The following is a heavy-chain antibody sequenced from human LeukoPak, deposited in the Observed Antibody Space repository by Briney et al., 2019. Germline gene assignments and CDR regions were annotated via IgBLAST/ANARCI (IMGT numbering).Heavy chain of an antibody. CDR1: GGSISSYY. CDR3: ASQAVAGTWNWFDP. Sequence: SETLSLTCTVSGGSISSYYWSWVRQPPGKGLEWIGYIFYSGGTNYNPSLKSRVTISVDTSKNQFSLKLSSVTAADTAVYYCASQAVAGTWNWFDPWGQGTLVTVSS. D-gene: IGHD6-19*01. J-gene: IGHJ5*02. CDR2: IFYSGGT. V-gene: IGHV4-59*08.